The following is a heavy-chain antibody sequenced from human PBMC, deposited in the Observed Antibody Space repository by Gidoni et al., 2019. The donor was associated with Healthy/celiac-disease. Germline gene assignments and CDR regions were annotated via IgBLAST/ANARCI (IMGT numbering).Heavy chain of an antibody. Sequence: EVQLVESGGGLVQPGGSLRLSCAASGFTFSSYWMSWVRQAPGKGLEWVANIKQDGSEKYYVDSVKGRFTISRDNAKNSLYLQMNSLRAEDTAVYYCARESSSWYQYAAAFDYWGQGTLVTVSS. CDR2: IKQDGSEK. V-gene: IGHV3-7*03. CDR3: ARESSSWYQYAAAFDY. J-gene: IGHJ4*02. CDR1: GFTFSSYW. D-gene: IGHD6-13*01.